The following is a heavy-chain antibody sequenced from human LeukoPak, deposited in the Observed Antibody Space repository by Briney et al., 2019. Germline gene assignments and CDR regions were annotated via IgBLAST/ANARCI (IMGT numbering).Heavy chain of an antibody. CDR3: ARSSYYYDSSGRENYFDY. J-gene: IGHJ4*02. V-gene: IGHV4-61*08. Sequence: SETLSLTCTVSGGSISSGGYYWSWIRQPPGKGLEWIGYIYYSGSTNYNPSLKSRVTISVDTSKNQFSLKLSSVTAADTAVYYCARSSYYYDSSGRENYFDYWGQGTLVTVSS. CDR1: GGSISSGGYY. D-gene: IGHD3-22*01. CDR2: IYYSGST.